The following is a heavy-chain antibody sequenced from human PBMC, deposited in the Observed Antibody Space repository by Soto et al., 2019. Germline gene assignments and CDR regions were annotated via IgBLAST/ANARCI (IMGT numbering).Heavy chain of an antibody. V-gene: IGHV1-46*01. Sequence: ASVKVSCKASGYTFTSYYMHWVRPAPGQGLEWMGIINPSGGITSNAQKFQGRVTMTRDTSTSTLYMEMSSLRSEDTAVYYCAREYSSGQYYFDSWGQGTLVTVSS. CDR1: GYTFTSYY. CDR2: INPSGGIT. J-gene: IGHJ4*02. CDR3: AREYSSGQYYFDS. D-gene: IGHD6-19*01.